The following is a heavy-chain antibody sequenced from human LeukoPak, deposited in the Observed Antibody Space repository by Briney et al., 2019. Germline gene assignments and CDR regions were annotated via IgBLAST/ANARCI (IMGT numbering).Heavy chain of an antibody. CDR3: ARGGVIWPALYPFDY. V-gene: IGHV1-46*01. CDR2: INPSGGST. CDR1: GYTFTSYY. D-gene: IGHD3-16*02. J-gene: IGHJ4*02. Sequence: ASVKVSCKASGYTFTSYYMHWVRQAPGQVLGWMGIINPSGGSTSYAQKFQGRVTMTRDTSTSTVYMELSSLRSEDTAVYYCARGGVIWPALYPFDYWGQGTLVTVSS.